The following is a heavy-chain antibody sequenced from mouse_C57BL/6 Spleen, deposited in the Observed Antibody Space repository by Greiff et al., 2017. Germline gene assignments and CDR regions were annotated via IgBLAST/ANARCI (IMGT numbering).Heavy chain of an antibody. D-gene: IGHD2-4*01. Sequence: QVQLKESGPGLVQPSQSLSITCTVSGFSLTSYGVHWVRQSPGKGLEWLGVIGRGGSTDYNAAFMSRLSITKDNSKSQVFFKMNSLQADDTAIYYCAKEAYYDYERYFDYWGQGTTLTVSS. CDR3: AKEAYYDYERYFDY. CDR1: GFSLTSYG. V-gene: IGHV2-5*01. CDR2: IGRGGST. J-gene: IGHJ2*01.